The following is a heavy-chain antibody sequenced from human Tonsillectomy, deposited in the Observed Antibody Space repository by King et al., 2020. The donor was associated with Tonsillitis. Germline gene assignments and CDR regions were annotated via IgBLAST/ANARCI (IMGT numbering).Heavy chain of an antibody. V-gene: IGHV3-30*18. D-gene: IGHD6-19*01. Sequence: VQLVESGGGVVQPGRSLRLSCAASGFTFSSYGRHWVRQAPGKGLEWVAVISSDGSKKYYADSVRGRFTISRDNSKNTLYLQMNSLRADDTAVYYCAKARQWLVHFDYWGQGTLVTVSS. J-gene: IGHJ4*02. CDR1: GFTFSSYG. CDR2: ISSDGSKK. CDR3: AKARQWLVHFDY.